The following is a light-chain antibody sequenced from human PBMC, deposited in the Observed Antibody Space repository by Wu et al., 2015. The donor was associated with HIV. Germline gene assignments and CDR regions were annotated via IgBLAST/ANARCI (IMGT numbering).Light chain of an antibody. J-gene: IGKJ4*01. Sequence: EIVLTQSPETLSLSPGERATLSCRAGQSVSTYLAWYQQKRGQAPRLLIHDASNRATGIPARFSGSGSGTDFSLTISSLEPEDFAVYYCQHYGSSSQVTFGGGTKVEIK. CDR1: QSVSTY. CDR2: DAS. V-gene: IGKV3-11*01. CDR3: QHYGSSSQVT.